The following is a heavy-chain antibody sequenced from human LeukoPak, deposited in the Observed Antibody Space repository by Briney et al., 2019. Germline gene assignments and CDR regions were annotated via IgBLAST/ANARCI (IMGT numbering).Heavy chain of an antibody. CDR2: IYTSGST. Sequence: SETLSLTCTVSGGSISSYYWSWIRQPAGKGLEWIGRIYTSGSTNYNPSLKSRVTMPVDTSKNQFSLKLSSVTAADTAVYYCARVSSWFNYFDYWGQGTLVTVFS. CDR1: GGSISSYY. D-gene: IGHD6-13*01. V-gene: IGHV4-4*07. CDR3: ARVSSWFNYFDY. J-gene: IGHJ4*02.